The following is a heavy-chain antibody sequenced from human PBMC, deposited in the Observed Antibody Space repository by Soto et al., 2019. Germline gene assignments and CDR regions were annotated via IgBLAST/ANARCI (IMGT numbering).Heavy chain of an antibody. Sequence: EVQLLESGGGLVQPGGSLRLSCAASGFTFSSYAMSWVRQAPGKGLEWVSAISGSGGSTYYADSVKGRFTISRDNSKNTLYLQMNSLRAEDTAVYYCVKDGQVVPAAISYYGMDVWGQGTTVTVSS. CDR2: ISGSGGST. CDR3: VKDGQVVPAAISYYGMDV. CDR1: GFTFSSYA. V-gene: IGHV3-23*01. J-gene: IGHJ6*02. D-gene: IGHD2-2*02.